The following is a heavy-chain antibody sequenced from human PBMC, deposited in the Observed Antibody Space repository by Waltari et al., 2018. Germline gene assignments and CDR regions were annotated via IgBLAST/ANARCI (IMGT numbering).Heavy chain of an antibody. CDR3: ARPGIAAAGMGYWYFDL. D-gene: IGHD6-13*01. CDR1: GGTFSSYA. J-gene: IGHJ2*01. Sequence: QVQLVQSGAEVKKPGSSVKVSCKASGGTFSSYAMSWVRQAPGQGLEWMGGIIPIFGTANYAQKFQGRVTITADESTSTAYMELSSLRSEDTAVYYCARPGIAAAGMGYWYFDLWGRGTLVTVSS. V-gene: IGHV1-69*01. CDR2: IIPIFGTA.